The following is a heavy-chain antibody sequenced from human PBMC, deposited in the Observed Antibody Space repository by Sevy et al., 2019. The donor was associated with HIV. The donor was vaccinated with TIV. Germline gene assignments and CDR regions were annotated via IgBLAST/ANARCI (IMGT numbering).Heavy chain of an antibody. D-gene: IGHD4-4*01. CDR2: IIPIFGTA. CDR1: GGTFSSYA. Sequence: ASVKVSCKASGGTFSSYAISWVRQAPGQGLEWMGGIIPIFGTADYEQKFQGRVTITADKSTSTAYMKLSSLRYEDTAVYYCASGVTTVTTVDYYYYMDVWGKGTTVTVSS. J-gene: IGHJ6*03. V-gene: IGHV1-69*06. CDR3: ASGVTTVTTVDYYYYMDV.